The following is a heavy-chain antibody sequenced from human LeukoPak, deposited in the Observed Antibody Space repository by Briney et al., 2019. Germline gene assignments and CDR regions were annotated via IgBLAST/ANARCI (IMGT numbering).Heavy chain of an antibody. CDR1: GFTFTSYG. CDR2: IWYDGSNK. J-gene: IGHJ3*02. V-gene: IGHV3-33*01. CDR3: AREGNGVVVPAAPDAFDI. Sequence: GGSLRLSCAASGFTFTSYGMHWVRQAPGKGLEWVAVIWYDGSNKYYADSVKGRFTISRDNSKNTLYLQMNSLRAEDTAVYYCAREGNGVVVPAAPDAFDIWGQATMVTVSS. D-gene: IGHD2-2*01.